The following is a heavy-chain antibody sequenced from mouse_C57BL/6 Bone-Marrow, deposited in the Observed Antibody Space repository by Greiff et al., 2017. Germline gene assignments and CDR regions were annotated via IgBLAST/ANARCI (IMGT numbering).Heavy chain of an antibody. CDR3: ARPFYYYGSLVV. J-gene: IGHJ1*03. D-gene: IGHD1-1*01. V-gene: IGHV1-9*01. CDR1: GYTFTGYW. Sequence: QVQLQQSGAELMKPGASVKLSCKATGYTFTGYWIEWVKQRPGHGLEWIGEILPGSGSTNSNEKFKGKATFTADTSSNTAYMQLSSLTTEDSAIYYCARPFYYYGSLVVWGTGTTVTVSS. CDR2: ILPGSGST.